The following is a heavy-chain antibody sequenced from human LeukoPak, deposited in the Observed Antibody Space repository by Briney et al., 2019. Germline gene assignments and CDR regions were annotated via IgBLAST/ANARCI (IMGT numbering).Heavy chain of an antibody. V-gene: IGHV4-59*01. CDR3: ASLADFWSGFGY. CDR1: GGSISSYY. D-gene: IGHD3-3*01. Sequence: SETLSLTCTVSGGSISSYYWSWIRQPPGRGLEWIGYIYYSGSTYYNPSLKSRVTISVDTSKNQFSLKLSSVTAADTAVYYCASLADFWSGFGYWGQGTLVTVSS. J-gene: IGHJ4*02. CDR2: IYYSGST.